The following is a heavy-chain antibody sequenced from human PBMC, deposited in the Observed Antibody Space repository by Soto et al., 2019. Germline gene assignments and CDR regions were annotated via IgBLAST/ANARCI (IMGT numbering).Heavy chain of an antibody. CDR3: ARGPVAGGFDY. CDR1: GGSISSYY. V-gene: IGHV4-59*01. J-gene: IGHJ4*02. CDR2: IYYSGST. D-gene: IGHD3-10*01. Sequence: SETLSLTCTVSGGSISSYYWSWIRQPPGKGLEWIGYIYYSGSTNYNPSLKSRVTISVDTSKNQFSLKLSSVTAADTAVYYCARGPVAGGFDYWGQGTLVTVSS.